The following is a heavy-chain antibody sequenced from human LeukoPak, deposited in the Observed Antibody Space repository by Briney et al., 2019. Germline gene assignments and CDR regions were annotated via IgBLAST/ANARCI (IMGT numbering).Heavy chain of an antibody. D-gene: IGHD6-19*01. CDR2: IYPSGST. J-gene: IGHJ3*02. CDR1: GASISSGNYY. V-gene: IGHV4-61*02. Sequence: SQTLSLTCTVSGASISSGNYYWTWVRQPAGKGLEWIGRIYPSGSTNYNPSLKSRVTISVDTSKNQFSLKLSSVTAADTAVYYCAKGAIAVAPEGAFDIWGQGTMVTVSS. CDR3: AKGAIAVAPEGAFDI.